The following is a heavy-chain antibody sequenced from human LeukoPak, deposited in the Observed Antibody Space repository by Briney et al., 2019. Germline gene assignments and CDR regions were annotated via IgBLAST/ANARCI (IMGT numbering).Heavy chain of an antibody. V-gene: IGHV3-74*01. CDR1: GFTFSSYW. D-gene: IGHD5-24*01. J-gene: IGHJ4*02. Sequence: GGSLRLSCAASGFTFSSYWMHWVRQAPGKGLVWVSRINTDGSSTSYADSVKGRFTISRDNAKNTLYLQMNSLRAEDTAVYYCARDRGLEMATTLPDYWGQGTLVTVSS. CDR2: INTDGSST. CDR3: ARDRGLEMATTLPDY.